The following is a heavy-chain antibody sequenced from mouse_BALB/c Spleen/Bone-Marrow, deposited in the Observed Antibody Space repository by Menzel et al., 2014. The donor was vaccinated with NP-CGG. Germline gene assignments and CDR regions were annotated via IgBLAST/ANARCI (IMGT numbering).Heavy chain of an antibody. J-gene: IGHJ2*01. CDR1: GYTFTSYY. V-gene: IGHV1S81*02. Sequence: GAELVKPGASVKLSCKASGYTFTSYYMYWVKQRPGQGLEWIGEINPSNGGTNFNEKFKSKATLTVDKSSSTAYMQLSSLTSEDSAVYYCTRSTMITYFDYWRQGTTLTVSS. CDR3: TRSTMITYFDY. CDR2: INPSNGGT. D-gene: IGHD2-4*01.